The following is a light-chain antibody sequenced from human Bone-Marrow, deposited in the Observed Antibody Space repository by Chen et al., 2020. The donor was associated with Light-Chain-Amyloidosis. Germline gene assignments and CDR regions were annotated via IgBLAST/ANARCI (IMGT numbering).Light chain of an antibody. CDR3: QQYRSFTFT. CDR1: HNIGDW. Sequence: DIRMTQSPSTRSASVGDRVTITCRASHNIGDWLAWFQQKPGKAPKLLISKGSNLESGVPSRFTGSGSGTEFTLTIHSLQPDDFATSFCQQYRSFTFTFGQRSKLDI. CDR2: KGS. V-gene: IGKV1-5*03. J-gene: IGKJ2*01.